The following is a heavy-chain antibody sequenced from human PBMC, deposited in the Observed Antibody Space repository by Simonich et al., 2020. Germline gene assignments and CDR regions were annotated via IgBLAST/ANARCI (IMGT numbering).Heavy chain of an antibody. Sequence: QVQLQQWGAGLLKPSETLSLTCAVYGGSFSGYYWSWTRPPPGTGLEWIGEINHSGSTNNHTSLKSRVTISVDTSQNQFSLKLSSVTAADTAVYYCARGLRVAAAGTAFQHWGQGTLVTVSS. V-gene: IGHV4-34*01. J-gene: IGHJ1*01. CDR3: ARGLRVAAAGTAFQH. CDR1: GGSFSGYY. CDR2: INHSGST. D-gene: IGHD6-13*01.